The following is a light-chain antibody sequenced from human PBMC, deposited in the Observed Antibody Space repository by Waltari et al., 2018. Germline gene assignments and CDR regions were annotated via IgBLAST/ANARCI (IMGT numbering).Light chain of an antibody. CDR3: QQSSRFPLT. J-gene: IGKJ4*01. Sequence: EIVLTQSPDFLSVTPKEKVTITCRASQSMGSSIHWYQQKPPQAPTFLIAYTSQSFSWVPSRFSDSGSGTEFTLTISSPEAEDAATYYCQQSSRFPLTFGGGTKVEIK. CDR1: QSMGSS. V-gene: IGKV6-21*01. CDR2: YTS.